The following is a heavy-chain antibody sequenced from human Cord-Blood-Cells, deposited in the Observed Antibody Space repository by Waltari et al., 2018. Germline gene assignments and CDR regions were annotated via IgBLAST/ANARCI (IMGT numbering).Heavy chain of an antibody. J-gene: IGHJ4*02. V-gene: IGHV2-26*01. CDR1: GFSLSNARLG. CDR3: ARTPVYSSGWYYFDY. Sequence: QVTLKESGPVLVKPTETLTLTCTVSGFSLSNARLGVSWIRQPPGKALEWLAHIFSNDEKSYSTSLKSRLTISKDTSKSQVVLTMTNMDPVDSATYYCARTPVYSSGWYYFDYWGQGTLVTVSS. CDR2: IFSNDEK. D-gene: IGHD6-19*01.